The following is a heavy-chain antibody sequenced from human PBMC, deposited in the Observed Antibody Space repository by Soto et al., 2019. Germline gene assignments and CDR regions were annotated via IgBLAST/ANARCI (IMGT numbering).Heavy chain of an antibody. J-gene: IGHJ3*01. CDR1: GFSFTTYW. V-gene: IGHV5-51*03. D-gene: IGHD4-17*01. CDR2: IYPGDSNT. Sequence: QLVQSGAAVKEPGESLKIACKGSGFSFTTYWIAWVRQMPGKGLEWMGIIYPGDSNTTYSPSFQGQVTISANKSITPAYLRWSSRKASTTAMYYCAGDLDYGGTSEASDLWGNGTMVTVSS. CDR3: AGDLDYGGTSEASDL.